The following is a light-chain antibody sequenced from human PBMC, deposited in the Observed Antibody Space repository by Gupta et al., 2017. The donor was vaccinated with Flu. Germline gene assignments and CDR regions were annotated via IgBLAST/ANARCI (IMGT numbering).Light chain of an antibody. Sequence: SYVLPQPPSVSVAPGQTARITCGGDSIGGKTVHWYQQQAGQAPVLVMYDDAVRPSGIPERFSGSNPGGTASLTISGVEAGDEADYYCQVWDSSSDHRVFGGGTRLTVL. CDR2: DDA. J-gene: IGLJ3*02. CDR1: SIGGKT. CDR3: QVWDSSSDHRV. V-gene: IGLV3-21*02.